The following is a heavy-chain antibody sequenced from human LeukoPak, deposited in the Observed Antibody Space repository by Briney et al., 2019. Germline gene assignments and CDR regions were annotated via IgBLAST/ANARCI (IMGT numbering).Heavy chain of an antibody. Sequence: ASVKVSCKASGYTFTGYYMHWVRQAPGQGLEWMGWINPNSGGTNYAQKFQGRVTMTRDTSISTAYMELSRLRSDDTAVYYCARWSGWNRPQYYFDYWGQGTLVTVSS. CDR2: INPNSGGT. CDR1: GYTFTGYY. CDR3: ARWSGWNRPQYYFDY. V-gene: IGHV1-2*02. J-gene: IGHJ4*02. D-gene: IGHD1/OR15-1a*01.